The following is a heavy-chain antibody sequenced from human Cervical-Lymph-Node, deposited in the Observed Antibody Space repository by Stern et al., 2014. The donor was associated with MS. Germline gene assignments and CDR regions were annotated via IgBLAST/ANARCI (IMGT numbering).Heavy chain of an antibody. CDR2: ISWNSGSI. CDR3: AKDMGDCSSTSCGTFDY. J-gene: IGHJ4*02. CDR1: GFTFDDYA. Sequence: VQLVESGGGLVQPGRSLRLSCAASGFTFDDYAMHWVRQAPGKGLEWVSGISWNSGSIGYADSVKGRFTISRDNAKNSLYLQMNSLRAEDTALYYCAKDMGDCSSTSCGTFDYWGQGTLVTVSS. V-gene: IGHV3-9*01. D-gene: IGHD2-2*01.